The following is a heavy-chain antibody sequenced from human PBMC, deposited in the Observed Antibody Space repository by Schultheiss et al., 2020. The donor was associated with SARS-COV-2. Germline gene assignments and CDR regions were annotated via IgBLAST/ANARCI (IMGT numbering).Heavy chain of an antibody. CDR3: ARAHSGSYYGYYFDY. V-gene: IGHV4-61*05. Sequence: SETLSLTCTVSGGSISSSSYYWGWIRQPPGKGLEWIGYIYYSGSTNYNPSLKSRVTISVDTSKNQFSLKLSSVTAADTAVYYCARAHSGSYYGYYFDYWGQGTLVTVSS. J-gene: IGHJ4*02. CDR2: IYYSGST. CDR1: GGSISSSSYY. D-gene: IGHD1-26*01.